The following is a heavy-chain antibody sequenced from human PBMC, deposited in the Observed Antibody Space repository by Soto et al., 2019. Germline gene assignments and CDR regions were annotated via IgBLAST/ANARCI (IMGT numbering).Heavy chain of an antibody. CDR1: VYTFTIYH. Sequence: APVNVSCKASVYTFTIYHINCVRQDTGQGLEWMGWMNPNSGNTGYAQKFQGRVTMTRNTSISTAYMELSSLRSEDTAVYYCARGVYCSSTSCYGLSEYYYYYMDVWGKGTTVTVSS. CDR2: MNPNSGNT. V-gene: IGHV1-8*01. CDR3: ARGVYCSSTSCYGLSEYYYYYMDV. J-gene: IGHJ6*03. D-gene: IGHD2-2*01.